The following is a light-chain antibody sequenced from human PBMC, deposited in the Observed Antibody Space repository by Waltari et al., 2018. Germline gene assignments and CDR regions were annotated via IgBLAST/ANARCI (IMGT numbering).Light chain of an antibody. CDR3: ASYRDTGTPWV. Sequence: QSALTQPASVSGSPGQSIAISCTGTSSDGGGYNYVSWYQQHPGKAPKLMISNVSNRPSGVSNRFSGSKSGNTASLTISGLQAEDEGDYYCASYRDTGTPWVFGGGTKVTVL. CDR1: SSDGGGYNY. CDR2: NVS. V-gene: IGLV2-14*01. J-gene: IGLJ3*02.